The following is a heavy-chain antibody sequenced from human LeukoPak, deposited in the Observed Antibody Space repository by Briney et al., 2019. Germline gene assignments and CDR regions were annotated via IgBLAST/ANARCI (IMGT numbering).Heavy chain of an antibody. CDR2: IYYSGST. J-gene: IGHJ6*03. CDR1: GGSISSSSYY. D-gene: IGHD3-10*01. Sequence: PSETLSLTCTVSGGSISSSSYYWGWIRQPPGKGLEWIGSIYYSGSTYYNPSLKSRVTISVDTSKNQFSLKLSSVTAADTAVYYCARRYYGSGYYYYYYMDVWGKGTTVTISS. CDR3: ARRYYGSGYYYYYYMDV. V-gene: IGHV4-39*01.